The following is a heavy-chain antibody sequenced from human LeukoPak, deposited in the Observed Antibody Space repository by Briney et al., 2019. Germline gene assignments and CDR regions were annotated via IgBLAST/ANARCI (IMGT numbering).Heavy chain of an antibody. CDR2: IYSGGST. V-gene: IGHV3-53*01. CDR1: GFTVSSNY. Sequence: WGSLRLSCAASGFTVSSNYMSWVRQATGKGLEWVSDIYSGGSTYYADSVKGRFTISRDNSKNALYLQMNSLRAEDTAVYYWARDYGGNVFDYWGQGTLVTVSS. CDR3: ARDYGGNVFDY. J-gene: IGHJ4*02. D-gene: IGHD4-23*01.